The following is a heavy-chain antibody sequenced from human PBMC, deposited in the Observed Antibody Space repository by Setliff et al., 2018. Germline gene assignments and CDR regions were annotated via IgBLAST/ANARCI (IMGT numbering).Heavy chain of an antibody. D-gene: IGHD7-27*01. CDR2: IYSDENT. Sequence: SETLSLTCSVSGGSINEYYWSWFRQPAGKGLEWIGRIYSDENTDYNPSLKSRVTMSADTSKNQFSLKLKSVTAADTAVYYCTRNFLGWFDPWGQGTLVTVSS. V-gene: IGHV4-4*07. J-gene: IGHJ5*02. CDR3: TRNFLGWFDP. CDR1: GGSINEYY.